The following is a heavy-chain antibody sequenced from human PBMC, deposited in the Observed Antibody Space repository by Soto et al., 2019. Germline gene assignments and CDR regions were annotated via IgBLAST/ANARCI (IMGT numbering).Heavy chain of an antibody. J-gene: IGHJ6*02. CDR2: IIASGATT. CDR3: AKEDIVVETTTPRNYYHYGMDV. CDR1: EVTFSAYA. V-gene: IGHV3-23*01. D-gene: IGHD2-21*02. Sequence: PGGSLRLSCAASEVTFSAYAMNWVRQAPGKGLEWVSSIIASGATTYYADSVKGRFTISRDNSKNTLSLQMNSLRAEDTAVYYCAKEDIVVETTTPRNYYHYGMDVWGHGTIGTVS.